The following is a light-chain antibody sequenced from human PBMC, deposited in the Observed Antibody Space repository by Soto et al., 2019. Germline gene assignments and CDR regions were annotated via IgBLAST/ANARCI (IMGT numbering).Light chain of an antibody. CDR2: WAS. CDR3: HQYDSWT. CDR1: QSVLFTSNNKNY. V-gene: IGKV4-1*01. J-gene: IGKJ1*01. Sequence: DIVMTQSPDSLAVSLGERATINCESSQSVLFTSNNKNYLAWYQQKPGQPPKLLLSWASARESGVPERFSGSGSGTLFTLTISRLEPEDFAVYYCHQYDSWTFGQGTKVEIK.